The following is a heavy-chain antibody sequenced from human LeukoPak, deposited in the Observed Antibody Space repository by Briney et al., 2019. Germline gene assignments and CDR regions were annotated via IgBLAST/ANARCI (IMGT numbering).Heavy chain of an antibody. CDR3: AKGDYYDFDY. CDR1: GYTFSKYG. CDR2: ITSGVGIT. D-gene: IGHD3-10*01. Sequence: GGSLRLSCAASGYTFSKYGMNWGRQAPGKGLEWVSIITSGVGITYYADSVKGRFTISRDNSKNTLYLQMNSLRTEDTAVYYCAKGDYYDFDYWGQGTLVTVSS. V-gene: IGHV3-23*01. J-gene: IGHJ4*02.